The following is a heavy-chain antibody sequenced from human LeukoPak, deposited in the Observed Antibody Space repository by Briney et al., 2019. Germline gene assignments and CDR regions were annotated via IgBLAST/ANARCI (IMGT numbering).Heavy chain of an antibody. V-gene: IGHV3-30*02. D-gene: IGHD4-17*01. Sequence: PGGSLRLSCAASGFTFSSYGMHWVRQAPGKGLEWVAFIRYDGSNKYYADSVKGRFTISRDNSKNTLYLQMNSLRAEDTAVYYCAKSRGDYVLWYYYYGMDVWGQGTTVTVSS. CDR3: AKSRGDYVLWYYYYGMDV. J-gene: IGHJ6*02. CDR2: IRYDGSNK. CDR1: GFTFSSYG.